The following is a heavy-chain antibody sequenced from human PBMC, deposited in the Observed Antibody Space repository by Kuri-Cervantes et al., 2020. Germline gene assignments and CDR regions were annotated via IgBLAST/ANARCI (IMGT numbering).Heavy chain of an antibody. CDR2: ISAYNGNT. V-gene: IGHV1-18*01. CDR1: GYTFTSYD. J-gene: IGHJ6*02. Sequence: ASVKVSCKASGYTFTSYDINWVRQATGQGLEWMGWISAYNGNTNYAQKLQGRVTMTTDTSTSTAYMELRSLRSDDTAVYYCARDSFEAAGTRYYYGMDVWGQGTTVTV. CDR3: ARDSFEAAGTRYYYGMDV. D-gene: IGHD6-13*01.